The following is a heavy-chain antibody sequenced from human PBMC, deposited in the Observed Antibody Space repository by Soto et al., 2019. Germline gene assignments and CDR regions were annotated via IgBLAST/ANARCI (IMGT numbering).Heavy chain of an antibody. CDR3: ARDQQWLVRFYFDF. J-gene: IGHJ4*02. CDR1: GFTFSSYE. D-gene: IGHD6-19*01. Sequence: EVQLVESGGGFVQPGGSLRLSCVASGFTFSSYEMNWVRQAPGKGLQWVSYIDISGSAIYYADSVKGRFTISRDNAKNSLYLQMNSLRAEDTAVYYCARDQQWLVRFYFDFWGQGTLITVSS. V-gene: IGHV3-48*03. CDR2: IDISGSAI.